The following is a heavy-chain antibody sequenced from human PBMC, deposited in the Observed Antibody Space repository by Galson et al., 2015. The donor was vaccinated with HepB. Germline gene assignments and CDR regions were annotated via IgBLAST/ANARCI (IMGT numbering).Heavy chain of an antibody. CDR2: INPNVGNT. CDR3: AREVEATYYFDY. CDR1: GNIFTKHY. V-gene: IGHV1-46*01. Sequence: SVKVSCKASGNIFTKHYIHWMRQAPGQGLEWMGIINPNVGNTNYAQRFKGGVTISRDTSASTVYMELSSLRSEDTAVYYCAREVEATYYFDYWGQGTLVTVSS. J-gene: IGHJ4*02. D-gene: IGHD1-26*01.